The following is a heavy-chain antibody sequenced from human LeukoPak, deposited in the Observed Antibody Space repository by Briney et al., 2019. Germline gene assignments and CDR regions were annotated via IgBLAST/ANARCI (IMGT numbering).Heavy chain of an antibody. D-gene: IGHD2-21*02. CDR1: GGSFSGYY. Sequence: SETLSLTCAVYGGSFSGYYWSWIRRPPGKGLEWIGEINHSGSTNYNPSLKSRVTISVDTSKNQFSLKLSSVTAADTAVYYCARFVAYCGGDCYSRGLDYWGQGTLVTVSS. CDR2: INHSGST. V-gene: IGHV4-34*01. J-gene: IGHJ4*02. CDR3: ARFVAYCGGDCYSRGLDY.